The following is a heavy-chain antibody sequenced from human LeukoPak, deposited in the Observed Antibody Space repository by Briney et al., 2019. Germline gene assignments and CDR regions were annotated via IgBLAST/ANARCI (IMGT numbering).Heavy chain of an antibody. D-gene: IGHD3-16*02. CDR2: IYYSGST. J-gene: IGHJ4*02. V-gene: IGHV4-59*01. CDR1: GGSISSYY. CDR3: ARDQPLRLGELSLPDFDY. Sequence: SETLSLTCTVSGGSISSYYWSWIRQPPGKGLEWIGYIYYSGSTNYNPSLKSRVTISVDTSKNQFSLKLSSVTAADTAVYYCARDQPLRLGELSLPDFDYWGQGTLVTVSS.